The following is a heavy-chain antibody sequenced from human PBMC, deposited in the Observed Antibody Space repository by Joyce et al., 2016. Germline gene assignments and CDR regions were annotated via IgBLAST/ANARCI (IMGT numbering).Heavy chain of an antibody. Sequence: QAQLQESGPGLVRPSETLSLICTVSGDSMTNYYWTWIRQAPGKGLEGIGYISDTGRGNYNPSLKSRVTISVDMSKNQFSLELTSVIAADTAIYYCARVYSSSRQTYGMDVWGQGTTVTVAS. D-gene: IGHD6-13*01. V-gene: IGHV4-59*01. CDR1: GDSMTNYY. J-gene: IGHJ6*02. CDR3: ARVYSSSRQTYGMDV. CDR2: ISDTGRG.